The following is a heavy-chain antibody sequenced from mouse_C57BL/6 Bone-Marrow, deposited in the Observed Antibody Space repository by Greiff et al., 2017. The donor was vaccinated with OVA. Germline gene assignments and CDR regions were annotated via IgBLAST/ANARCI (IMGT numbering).Heavy chain of an antibody. CDR3: AKERPYYDGTPGCAD. D-gene: IGHD1-1*01. CDR2: IYPGSGST. V-gene: IGHV1-55*01. Sequence: QVQLQQPGAELVQPGASVQMSCKASGYTFTSYWITWVKQRPGQGLEWIGDIYPGSGSTTYHEKFKSKATLTVDTSSSTAYMQLSSLTSEDAAVYYSAKERPYYDGTPGCADWGQGTLGTVSA. CDR1: GYTFTSYW. J-gene: IGHJ3*01.